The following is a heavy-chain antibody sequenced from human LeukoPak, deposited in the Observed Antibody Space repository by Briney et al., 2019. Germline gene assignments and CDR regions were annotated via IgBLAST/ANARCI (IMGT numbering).Heavy chain of an antibody. CDR3: ARVSRVAYTSSWYLDY. Sequence: GGSLRLSCAASGFSFSVYTMNWVRQAPGKGLEWVSSIGGGGRYIYYADSMKGRFTISRDNAKNSLFLQMNSLSAEDTALYYCARVSRVAYTSSWYLDYWGRGTLVTVSS. V-gene: IGHV3-21*01. J-gene: IGHJ4*02. D-gene: IGHD6-13*01. CDR1: GFSFSVYT. CDR2: IGGGGRYI.